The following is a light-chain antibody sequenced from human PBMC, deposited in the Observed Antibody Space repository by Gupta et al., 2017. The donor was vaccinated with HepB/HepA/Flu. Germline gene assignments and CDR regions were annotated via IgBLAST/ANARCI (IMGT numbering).Light chain of an antibody. CDR1: SSNIGAGYD. J-gene: IGLJ2*01. Sequence: QSVLTQPPSVSGAPGQEVTISCTGSSSNIGAGYDVHWYQQLPGTAPKLLMYESSNRPSGVPDRFSGSKSGTSASLAITGLQAEDEADYYCQSYDDSLSGVIFGGGTKLTVL. CDR3: QSYDDSLSGVI. V-gene: IGLV1-40*01. CDR2: ESS.